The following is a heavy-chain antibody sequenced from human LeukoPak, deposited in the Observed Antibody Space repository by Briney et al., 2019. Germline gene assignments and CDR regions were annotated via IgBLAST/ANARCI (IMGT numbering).Heavy chain of an antibody. CDR2: IKQDGSEK. CDR3: ARDTLLGSAHAFDI. D-gene: IGHD1-26*01. J-gene: IGHJ3*02. V-gene: IGHV3-7*01. Sequence: PGGSLRLSCAASGFTFSSYAMSWVRQAPGKGLEWVANIKQDGSEKYYVDSVKGRFTISRDNAKNSLYLQMNSLRAEDTAVYYCARDTLLGSAHAFDIWGQGTMVTVSS. CDR1: GFTFSSYA.